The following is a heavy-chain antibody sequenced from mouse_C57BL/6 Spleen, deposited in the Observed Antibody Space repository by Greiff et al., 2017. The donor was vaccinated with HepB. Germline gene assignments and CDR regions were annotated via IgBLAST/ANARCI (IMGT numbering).Heavy chain of an antibody. CDR1: GYTFTDYE. Sequence: QVQLQQSGAELVRPGASVTLSCKASGYTFTDYEMHWVKQTPVHGLEWIGAIDPETGGTAYNQKFKGKAILTADKSSSPAYMELRSLTSEDSAVYYCTRWRGRPYAMDYWGQGTSVTVSS. V-gene: IGHV1-15*01. CDR3: TRWRGRPYAMDY. D-gene: IGHD2-12*01. CDR2: IDPETGGT. J-gene: IGHJ4*01.